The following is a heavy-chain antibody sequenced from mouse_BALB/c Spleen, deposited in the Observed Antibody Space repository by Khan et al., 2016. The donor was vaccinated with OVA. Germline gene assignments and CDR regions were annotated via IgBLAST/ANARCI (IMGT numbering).Heavy chain of an antibody. CDR3: SRRGLFGLVAY. Sequence: VQLQLSGAELAKPGASVKMSCPASGSTFTTYWIHWIKQRPGQGLEWIGYISHSTGYTEYHKNFKDKDTLTADESSSTDYMQLNRLTSSDSAVYYISRRGLFGLVAYWGQGTLVTVSA. CDR1: GSTFTTYW. D-gene: IGHD6-2*01. CDR2: ISHSTGYT. V-gene: IGHV1-7*01. J-gene: IGHJ3*01.